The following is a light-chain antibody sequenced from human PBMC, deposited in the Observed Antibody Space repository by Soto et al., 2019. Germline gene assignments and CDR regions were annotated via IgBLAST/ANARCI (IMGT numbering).Light chain of an antibody. V-gene: IGKV1-39*01. CDR1: QSISNH. Sequence: DIQMTQSPSSLSASVEDRVIIXXRASQSISNHLNWYQQKPGKAPKLXIFAASSLQSGVPSRFSGSRSGPDFTLTISSLQPEDFATYYCQQSYSSPPTFGQGTKVDIK. CDR2: AAS. J-gene: IGKJ1*01. CDR3: QQSYSSPPT.